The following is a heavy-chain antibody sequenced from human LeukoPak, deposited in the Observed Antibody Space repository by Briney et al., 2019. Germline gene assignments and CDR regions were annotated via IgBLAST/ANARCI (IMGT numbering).Heavy chain of an antibody. CDR2: IKQDGSEK. J-gene: IGHJ4*02. D-gene: IGHD3-22*01. V-gene: IGHV3-7*01. CDR1: GFTFSSYW. CDR3: ARDLISDYYDSSGYYGPFDY. Sequence: PGGSLRLSCAASGFTFSSYWMSWVRQAPGKGLEWVANIKQDGSEKYYVDSVKGRFTISRDNAKNSLYLQMNSLRAEDTAVYYCARDLISDYYDSSGYYGPFDYWGQGTLVTVSS.